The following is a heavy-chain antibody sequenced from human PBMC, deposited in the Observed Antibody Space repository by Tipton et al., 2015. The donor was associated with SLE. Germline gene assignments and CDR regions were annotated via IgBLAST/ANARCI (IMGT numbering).Heavy chain of an antibody. CDR1: GGSISSYY. Sequence: TLSLTCTVSGGSISSYYWSWIRQPPGKGLEWIGYIYTSGSTNYNPSLKSRVTISVDTSKNQFSLKLSSVTAADTAVYYCARATHYDNGSHNWFDPWGQGTLVTVSS. D-gene: IGHD3-22*01. CDR3: ARATHYDNGSHNWFDP. V-gene: IGHV4-4*09. CDR2: IYTSGST. J-gene: IGHJ5*02.